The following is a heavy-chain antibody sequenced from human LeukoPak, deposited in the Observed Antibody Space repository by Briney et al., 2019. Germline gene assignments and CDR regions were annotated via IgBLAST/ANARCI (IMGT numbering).Heavy chain of an antibody. Sequence: GGSLRLSCEASGFTFSSYWMSWVRQAPGKGLEWVSAISGSGGSTYYADSVKGRFTISRDNSKNTLYLQMNSLRAEDTAVYYCAKDPTPYSSGWSYFDYWGQGTLVTVSS. D-gene: IGHD6-19*01. CDR3: AKDPTPYSSGWSYFDY. CDR2: ISGSGGST. V-gene: IGHV3-23*01. J-gene: IGHJ4*02. CDR1: GFTFSSYW.